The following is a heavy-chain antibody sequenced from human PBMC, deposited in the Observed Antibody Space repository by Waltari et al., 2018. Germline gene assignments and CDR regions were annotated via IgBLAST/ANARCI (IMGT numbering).Heavy chain of an antibody. CDR3: ASDRGRGLYLDS. J-gene: IGHJ4*02. Sequence: QVQLQESGPVLVKPSGTLSLTCTVSGDSISNNFFWSWVRQSPGKGLEWIGQVHQSGRSNYNPSLESRVTVSMDTSKNQFSLKMTSVTAADTAIYYCASDRGRGLYLDSWGQGTLVTVSP. CDR2: VHQSGRS. D-gene: IGHD2-15*01. CDR1: GDSISNNFF. V-gene: IGHV4-4*02.